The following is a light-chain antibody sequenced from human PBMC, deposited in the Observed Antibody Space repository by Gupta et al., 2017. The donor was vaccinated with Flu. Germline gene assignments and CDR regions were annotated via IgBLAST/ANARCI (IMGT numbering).Light chain of an antibody. CDR3: MIWHNSAWV. V-gene: IGLV5-45*02. CDR1: RGINVGTYR. Sequence: QAVLTQPSSLPASPGASASLTCTFRRGINVGTYRIYWYQQKPGSPPQYLLRYKSDSDKQQGSGVPSRFSGSKDASANAVILLISELQAEDEADYYCMIWHNSAWVFGGGTKLTVL. J-gene: IGLJ3*02. CDR2: YKSDSDK.